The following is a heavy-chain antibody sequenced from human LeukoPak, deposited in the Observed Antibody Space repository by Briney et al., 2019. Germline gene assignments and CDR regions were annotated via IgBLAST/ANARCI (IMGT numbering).Heavy chain of an antibody. CDR2: ISGSGGST. CDR3: AKVYCSSTSCPLGY. V-gene: IGHV3-23*01. D-gene: IGHD2-2*01. J-gene: IGHJ4*02. CDR1: GFTFSSYA. Sequence: GGSLRLSCAASGFTFSSYAMSWVRQAPGKGLEWVSAISGSGGSTYYADSVKGRFTISRDNSKNTLYLQMNSLRAEDTAVYYCAKVYCSSTSCPLGYWGQGTLVTVSS.